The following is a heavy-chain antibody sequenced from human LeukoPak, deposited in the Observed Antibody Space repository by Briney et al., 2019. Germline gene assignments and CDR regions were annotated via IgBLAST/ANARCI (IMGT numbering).Heavy chain of an antibody. D-gene: IGHD3-9*01. V-gene: IGHV4-61*02. CDR3: ARAPHYDILTGYYAEGWFDP. J-gene: IGHJ5*02. Sequence: SETLSLTCTVSGGAISSGSYFWSWIRQPAGIGLGWIGRIQTSGSTNYNPSLKSRVTISIDTSQNQFSLKLSSVTAADTAVYYCARAPHYDILTGYYAEGWFDPWGQGTLVTVSS. CDR2: IQTSGST. CDR1: GGAISSGSYF.